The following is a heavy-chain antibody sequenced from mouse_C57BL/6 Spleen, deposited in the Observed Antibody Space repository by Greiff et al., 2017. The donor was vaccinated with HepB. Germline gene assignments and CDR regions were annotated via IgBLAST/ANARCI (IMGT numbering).Heavy chain of an antibody. D-gene: IGHD1-1*01. V-gene: IGHV1-20*01. CDR1: GYSFTGYF. CDR2: INPYNGDT. J-gene: IGHJ4*01. Sequence: EVQLQESGPELVKPGDSVKISCKASGYSFTGYFMNWVMQSHGKSLEWIGRINPYNGDTFYNQKFKGKATLTVDKSSSTAHMELRSLTSEDSAVYYCAMTTVVPYYAMDYWGQGTSVTVSS. CDR3: AMTTVVPYYAMDY.